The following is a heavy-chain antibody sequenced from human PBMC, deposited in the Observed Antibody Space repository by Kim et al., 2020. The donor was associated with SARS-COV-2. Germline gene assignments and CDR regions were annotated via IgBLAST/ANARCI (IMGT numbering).Heavy chain of an antibody. D-gene: IGHD2-15*01. V-gene: IGHV3-48*03. CDR2: ITSNGGTI. J-gene: IGHJ6*02. CDR3: ARYVVHHNMDV. CDR1: GFSFSSYE. Sequence: GGSLRLSCVASGFSFSSYEMNWLRQAPGEGLEWISYITSNGGTILYADSVKGRFTISRDNAKNSLYLQMNSLRAEDTGIYYCARYVVHHNMDVWGQGTTVTVSS.